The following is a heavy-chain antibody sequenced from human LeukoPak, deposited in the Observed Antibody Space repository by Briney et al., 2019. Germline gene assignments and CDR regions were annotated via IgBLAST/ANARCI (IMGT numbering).Heavy chain of an antibody. J-gene: IGHJ3*01. CDR1: GFTFSNYI. D-gene: IGHD5-24*01. Sequence: GGSLRLSCAASGFTFSNYIMIWVRQAPGKGLEWVSAISGSGGSSYYADSVKGRFTISRDNSNHTLSLQMNSLRVEDTAIYYCVKDIQLSTWGLGTMVTVSS. CDR2: ISGSGGSS. CDR3: VKDIQLST. V-gene: IGHV3-23*01.